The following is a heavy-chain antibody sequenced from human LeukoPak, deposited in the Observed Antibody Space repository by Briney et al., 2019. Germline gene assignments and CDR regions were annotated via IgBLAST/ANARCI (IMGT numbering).Heavy chain of an antibody. V-gene: IGHV4-59*08. CDR3: ARQESSGWRRGWAFDI. J-gene: IGHJ3*02. CDR2: IYYSGST. Sequence: SETLSLTCTVSGGSIGSYYWSWIRQPPGKGLEWIGYIYYSGSTNYNPSLKSRVTISVDTSKNQFSLKLSSVTAADTAVYYCARQESSGWRRGWAFDIWGQGTMVTVSS. CDR1: GGSIGSYY. D-gene: IGHD6-19*01.